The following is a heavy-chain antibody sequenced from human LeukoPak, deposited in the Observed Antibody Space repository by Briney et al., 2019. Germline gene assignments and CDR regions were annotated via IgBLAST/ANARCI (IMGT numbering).Heavy chain of an antibody. CDR3: ARDYIAAAGLTAYNWFDP. J-gene: IGHJ5*02. CDR1: GGTFSSYA. V-gene: IGHV1-69*04. D-gene: IGHD6-13*01. CDR2: IIPILGIA. Sequence: ASVKVSCKASGGTFSSYAISWVRQAPGQGLEWMGRIIPILGIANHAQKFQGRVTITADKSTSTAYMELSSLRSEDTAVYYCARDYIAAAGLTAYNWFDPWGQGTLVTVSS.